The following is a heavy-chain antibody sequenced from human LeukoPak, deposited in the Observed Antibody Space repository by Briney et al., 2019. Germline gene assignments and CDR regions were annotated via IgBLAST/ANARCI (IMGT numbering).Heavy chain of an antibody. J-gene: IGHJ5*02. CDR2: MNSNSGNT. CDR1: GYTVTSYD. D-gene: IGHD5-18*01. V-gene: IGHV1-8*03. Sequence: ASVKLSCKASGYTVTSYDINWVRQAPGQGLGWMGWMNSNSGNTGYAQKFQGRLTITRITSISTAYMELSSLRSEDTAVYYCARVTHTELSTWFDHWGQGTLVTVSS. CDR3: ARVTHTELSTWFDH.